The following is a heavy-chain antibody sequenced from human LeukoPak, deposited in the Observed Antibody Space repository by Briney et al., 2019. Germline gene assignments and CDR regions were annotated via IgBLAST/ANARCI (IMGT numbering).Heavy chain of an antibody. Sequence: PGGSLRLSCAASGFTFSSYSMNWVRQAPGKGLEWVSSISSSSSYIYYADSVKGRFTISRDNAKNSLYLQMNSLRAEDTAVYYCARDLADIVLMVYASIYYYYMDVWGKGTTVTVSS. D-gene: IGHD2-8*01. CDR2: ISSSSSYI. J-gene: IGHJ6*03. CDR3: ARDLADIVLMVYASIYYYYMDV. V-gene: IGHV3-21*01. CDR1: GFTFSSYS.